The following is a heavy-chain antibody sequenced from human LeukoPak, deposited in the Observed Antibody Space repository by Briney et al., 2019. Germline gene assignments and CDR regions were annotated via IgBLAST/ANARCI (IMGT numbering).Heavy chain of an antibody. CDR2: INHSGST. V-gene: IGHV4-34*01. D-gene: IGHD5-18*01. CDR3: ARHPLVDTAMVPTGY. Sequence: SETLSLTCAVYGGSFSGYYWSWIRQPPGKGLEWIGEINHSGSTNYNPSLKSRVTISVDTSKNQFSLKLSSVTAADTAVYYCARHPLVDTAMVPTGYWGQGTLVTVSS. CDR1: GGSFSGYY. J-gene: IGHJ4*02.